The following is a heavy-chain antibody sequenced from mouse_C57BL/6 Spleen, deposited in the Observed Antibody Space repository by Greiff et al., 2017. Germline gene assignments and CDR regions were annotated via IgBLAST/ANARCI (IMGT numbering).Heavy chain of an antibody. V-gene: IGHV1-55*01. Sequence: QVQLQQPGAELVRPGASVKMSCKASGYTFTSYWITWVKQRPGQGLEWIGGIYPGSGGTNYNEKFKGKATLTVDTSSSTAYMQLSSLTSEDSAVYYCARERGGSNDRMDDWGQGTSVTVSS. D-gene: IGHD2-12*01. CDR3: ARERGGSNDRMDD. CDR1: GYTFTSYW. CDR2: IYPGSGGT. J-gene: IGHJ4*01.